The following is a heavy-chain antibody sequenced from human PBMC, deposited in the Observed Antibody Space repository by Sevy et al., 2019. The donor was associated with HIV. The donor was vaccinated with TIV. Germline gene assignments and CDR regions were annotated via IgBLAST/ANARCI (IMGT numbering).Heavy chain of an antibody. CDR1: GFTFSDHY. CDR3: VRGPNCGVGGCQQISPYCLDV. V-gene: IGHV3-72*01. D-gene: IGHD2-15*01. CDR2: IRNRPNSYTT. Sequence: GGSLRLSCAASGFTFSDHYVDWVRQAPGKGLEWVGRIRNRPNSYTTEYAASVKCRFTISRVDSRNSVYLQMNSLKTQDSAVYYCVRGPNCGVGGCQQISPYCLDVWGKGATVTVSS. J-gene: IGHJ6*03.